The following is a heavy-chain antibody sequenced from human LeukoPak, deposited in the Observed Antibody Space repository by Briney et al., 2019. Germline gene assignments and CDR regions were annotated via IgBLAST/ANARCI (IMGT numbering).Heavy chain of an antibody. D-gene: IGHD3-22*01. Sequence: SDTLSLTCTVSGVSVRSGSYYWSWARQPPGKGLEWIGEIYHSGSTNYNPSLKSRVTISVDKSKNQFSLKLSSVTAADTAVYYCARDYDSSGYYYDYWGQGTLVTVSS. CDR3: ARDYDSSGYYYDY. V-gene: IGHV4-61*01. J-gene: IGHJ4*02. CDR2: IYHSGST. CDR1: GVSVRSGSYY.